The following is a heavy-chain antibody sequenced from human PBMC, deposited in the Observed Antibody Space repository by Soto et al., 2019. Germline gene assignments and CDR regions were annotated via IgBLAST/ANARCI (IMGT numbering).Heavy chain of an antibody. J-gene: IGHJ5*02. Sequence: ASVKVSCKASGGTFSSYAISWVRQAPGQGLEWMGGIIPIFGTANYAQKFQGRVTITADESTSTAYMGLSSPRSEDTAVYYCARDLTTSIAEGVWFDPWGQGTLVTVSS. CDR1: GGTFSSYA. CDR3: ARDLTTSIAEGVWFDP. CDR2: IIPIFGTA. D-gene: IGHD3-10*01. V-gene: IGHV1-69*13.